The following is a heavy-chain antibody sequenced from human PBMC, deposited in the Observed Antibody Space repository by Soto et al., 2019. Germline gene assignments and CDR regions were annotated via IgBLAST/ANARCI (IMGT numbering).Heavy chain of an antibody. V-gene: IGHV3-30*18. Sequence: QVQLVESGGGVVQPGRSLRLFCAASGFTFSSYGMHWVRQAPGKGLEWVAVISYDGSNKYYADSVKGRFTISRDNSKNTLYLQMNSLRAEDTAVYYCAKELRDIVLVPAAMGNYYYYYGMDVWGQGTTVTVSS. CDR3: AKELRDIVLVPAAMGNYYYYYGMDV. D-gene: IGHD2-2*01. J-gene: IGHJ6*02. CDR2: ISYDGSNK. CDR1: GFTFSSYG.